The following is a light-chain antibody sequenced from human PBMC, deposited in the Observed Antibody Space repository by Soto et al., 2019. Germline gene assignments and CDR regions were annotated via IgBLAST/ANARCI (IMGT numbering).Light chain of an antibody. CDR1: SSDVGGHNY. Sequence: QSVLTQPRSVSGSPGQSVTISCTGTSSDVGGHNYVSWYRLHPGKAPKLMIYDVTKRPSGVPDRFSGSKSGNTASLTISGLQAEDEADYYCCSYAGSYTVIFGGGTKVTVL. J-gene: IGLJ2*01. V-gene: IGLV2-11*01. CDR3: CSYAGSYTVI. CDR2: DVT.